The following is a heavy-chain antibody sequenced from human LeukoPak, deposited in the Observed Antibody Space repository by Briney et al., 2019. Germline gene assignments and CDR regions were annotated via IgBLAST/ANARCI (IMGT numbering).Heavy chain of an antibody. Sequence: GGSLRLSCAASGFTFDDYGMTWVRQAPGKGLEWVAFIRYDGSNKYYADSVKGRFTISRDNSKNTLYLQMNSLRAEDTAVYYCARLKAVAGMNLPTDYWGQGTLVTVSS. D-gene: IGHD6-19*01. J-gene: IGHJ4*02. CDR2: IRYDGSNK. CDR1: GFTFDDYG. V-gene: IGHV3-30*02. CDR3: ARLKAVAGMNLPTDY.